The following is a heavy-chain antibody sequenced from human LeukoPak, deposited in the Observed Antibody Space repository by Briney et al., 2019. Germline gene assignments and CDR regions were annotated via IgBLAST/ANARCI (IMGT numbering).Heavy chain of an antibody. CDR3: ARRRYPGYSSGLFDY. V-gene: IGHV4-39*01. CDR1: GGSISSSTYF. CDR2: IYYSGTT. D-gene: IGHD6-19*01. Sequence: SETLSLTCTVSGGSISSSTYFWGWIRQPPGKGLERIGSIYYSGTTYYNPSLKSRVTISVDTSNNQFSLKLSSVTAADTAVYYCARRRYPGYSSGLFDYWGQGTLVTVSS. J-gene: IGHJ4*02.